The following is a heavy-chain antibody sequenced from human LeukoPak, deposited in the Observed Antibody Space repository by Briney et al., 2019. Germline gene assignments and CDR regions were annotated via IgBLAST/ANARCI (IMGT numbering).Heavy chain of an antibody. Sequence: GGSLRHSCAASGFSFSAYGVHWVRQAPGKGLEWVAVIWYDGSSKDYADSVKGRFTFSRDNSKNTLYLQMNSLTVEDTAVYYCARSQSSSLIDYWGQGTLVTVSS. J-gene: IGHJ4*02. CDR1: GFSFSAYG. CDR3: ARSQSSSLIDY. CDR2: IWYDGSSK. V-gene: IGHV3-33*01. D-gene: IGHD6-13*01.